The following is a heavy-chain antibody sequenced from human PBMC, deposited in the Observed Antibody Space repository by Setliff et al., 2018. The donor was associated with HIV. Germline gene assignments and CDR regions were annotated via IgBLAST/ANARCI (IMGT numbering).Heavy chain of an antibody. CDR3: ARAIVKTGYHTKSRVFDY. CDR2: VNLPKTL. V-gene: IGHV4-34*01. J-gene: IGHJ4*02. D-gene: IGHD3-9*01. Sequence: SETLSLTCAVYGGSLNDYSWNWIRQPPGKGLEWIGEVNLPKTLNYNPPLESRITISVDTSKKQFSLDLSSVTAADTAVYFCARAIVKTGYHTKSRVFDYWGQGTLVTVSS. CDR1: GGSLNDYS.